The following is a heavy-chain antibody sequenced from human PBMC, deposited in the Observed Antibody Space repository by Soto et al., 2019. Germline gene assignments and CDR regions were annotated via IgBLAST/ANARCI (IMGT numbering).Heavy chain of an antibody. D-gene: IGHD6-19*01. Sequence: QVQLVESGGGVVQPGRSLRLSCAASGFTFSSYAMHWVRQAPGKGLEWVAVISYDGSNKYYADSVKGRFTISRDNSKNTLYLQMNSMRAEDTAVYYCARAEAVAGTIDYWGQGTLVTVSS. V-gene: IGHV3-30-3*01. CDR3: ARAEAVAGTIDY. CDR2: ISYDGSNK. CDR1: GFTFSSYA. J-gene: IGHJ4*02.